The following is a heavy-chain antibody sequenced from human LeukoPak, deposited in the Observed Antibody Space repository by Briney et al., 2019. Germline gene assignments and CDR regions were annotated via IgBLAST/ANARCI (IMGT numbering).Heavy chain of an antibody. Sequence: GGSLRLSCAASRFTFSSYWMSWVRQAPGKGLEWVANIKQDGSEKYYVESVKGRFTISRDNAKNSLYLQMNSLRAEDTAVYYCASYYGSGSIYYYYYTDVWGKGTTVTISS. D-gene: IGHD3-10*01. CDR3: ASYYGSGSIYYYYYTDV. CDR1: RFTFSSYW. V-gene: IGHV3-7*01. J-gene: IGHJ6*03. CDR2: IKQDGSEK.